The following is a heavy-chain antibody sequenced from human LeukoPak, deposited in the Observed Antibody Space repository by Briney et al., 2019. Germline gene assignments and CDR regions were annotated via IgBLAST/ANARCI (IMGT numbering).Heavy chain of an antibody. CDR2: ISYDGTYK. Sequence: GGSLRLSCAASGFTFSDYAMHWVRQAPDKGLEWVSGISYDGTYKYYGNSVKGRVTISRDNSKNTLYLQMDSLRPEDTGVYSCARKSGGSQRKMDDWFDPWGQGTLVIVSS. CDR3: ARKSGGSQRKMDDWFDP. V-gene: IGHV3-30*04. J-gene: IGHJ5*02. D-gene: IGHD3-10*01. CDR1: GFTFSDYA.